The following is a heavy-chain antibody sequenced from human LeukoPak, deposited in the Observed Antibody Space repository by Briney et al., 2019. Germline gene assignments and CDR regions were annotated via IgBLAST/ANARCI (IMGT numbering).Heavy chain of an antibody. D-gene: IGHD3-22*01. CDR2: IIPIFGTA. J-gene: IGHJ5*02. V-gene: IGHV1-69*13. Sequence: SVKVSCKASGGTFSSYAISWVRQAPGQGLEWMGGIIPIFGTANYAQKFQGRVTITADESTSTAYMELSSLRSEDTAVYYCARGGITMIVASANWFDPWGQGTLVTVSS. CDR1: GGTFSSYA. CDR3: ARGGITMIVASANWFDP.